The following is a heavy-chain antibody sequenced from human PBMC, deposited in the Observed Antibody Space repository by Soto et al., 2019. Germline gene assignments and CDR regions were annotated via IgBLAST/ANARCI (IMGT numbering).Heavy chain of an antibody. CDR2: ISGSGGST. CDR3: AKVPVDTAMAYNWFDT. CDR1: GFTFSSYA. V-gene: IGHV3-23*01. Sequence: GGSLRLSCAASGFTFSSYAMSWVRQAPGKGLEWVSAISGSGGSTYYADSVKGRFTISRDNSKNTRYLQMNSLRAEDTAVYYCAKVPVDTAMAYNWFDTWGQGTLVTVSS. J-gene: IGHJ5*02. D-gene: IGHD5-18*01.